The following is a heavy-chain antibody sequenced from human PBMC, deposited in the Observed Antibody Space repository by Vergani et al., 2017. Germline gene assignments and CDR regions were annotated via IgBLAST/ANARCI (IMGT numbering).Heavy chain of an antibody. CDR2: ISSSSSYI. V-gene: IGHV3-21*01. CDR3: ARGGDIVVVPAAEGAFDI. D-gene: IGHD2-2*01. CDR1: GFTFSSYS. J-gene: IGHJ3*02. Sequence: EVQLLESGGGLVQPGGSLRLSCAASGFTFSSYSMNWVRQAPGKGLEWVSSISSSSSYIYYADSVKGRFTISRDNAKNSLYLQMNSLRAEDTAVYYCARGGDIVVVPAAEGAFDIWGQGTMVTVSS.